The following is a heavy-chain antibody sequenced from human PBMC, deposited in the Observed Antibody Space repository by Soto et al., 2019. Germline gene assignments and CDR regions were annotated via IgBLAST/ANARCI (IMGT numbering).Heavy chain of an antibody. Sequence: GGSLRLSCAASGFAFDDYAMHWVRQAPGKGLEWVSGISFDSGSIGYADSVRGRFTISRDDARNSLYLHMNSLRAEDTALYYCVKDIEENQLLYDGFDIWGQGTMVTVSS. CDR3: VKDIEENQLLYDGFDI. D-gene: IGHD2-2*01. V-gene: IGHV3-9*01. J-gene: IGHJ3*02. CDR1: GFAFDDYA. CDR2: ISFDSGSI.